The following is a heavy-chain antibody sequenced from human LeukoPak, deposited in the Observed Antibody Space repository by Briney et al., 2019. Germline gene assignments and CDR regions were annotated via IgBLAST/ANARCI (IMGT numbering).Heavy chain of an antibody. V-gene: IGHV4-59*01. Sequence: PSGTLSLTCTVSGGSISSYYWSWIRQPPGKGLEWIGYIYYSGSTNYNPSLKSRVTISVDTSKNQFSLKLSSVTAADTAVYYCARDRDYYGSGSYYVGWFDPWGQGTLVTVSS. CDR3: ARDRDYYGSGSYYVGWFDP. CDR2: IYYSGST. D-gene: IGHD3-10*01. CDR1: GGSISSYY. J-gene: IGHJ5*02.